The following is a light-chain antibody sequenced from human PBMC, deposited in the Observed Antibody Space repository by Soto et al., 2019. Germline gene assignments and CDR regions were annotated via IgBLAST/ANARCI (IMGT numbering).Light chain of an antibody. CDR2: YSN. CDR3: GTWDSSLSYVV. CDR1: TSNIGTNA. V-gene: IGLV1-47*01. J-gene: IGLJ2*01. Sequence: QSVLTQSASASGTPGQRVTISCSGGTSNIGTNAVYWFQLLPGTAPKLLIYYSNHRPSGISDRFSGSKSGTSASLAISGLRPEDEADYYCGTWDSSLSYVVFGGGTKLTVL.